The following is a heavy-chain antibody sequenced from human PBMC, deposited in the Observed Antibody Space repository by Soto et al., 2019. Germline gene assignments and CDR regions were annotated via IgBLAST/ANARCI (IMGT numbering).Heavy chain of an antibody. CDR2: ISGSGGST. J-gene: IGHJ3*02. CDR1: GFTFSSYA. V-gene: IGHV3-23*01. D-gene: IGHD2-21*01. Sequence: PGGSLRLSCAASGFTFSSYAMSWVRQAPGKGLEWVSAISGSGGSTYYADSVKGRFTISRDNSKNTLYLQMNSLRAEDTAVYYCANSCFEVIAIGCPEAFDIWGQGTMVTVSS. CDR3: ANSCFEVIAIGCPEAFDI.